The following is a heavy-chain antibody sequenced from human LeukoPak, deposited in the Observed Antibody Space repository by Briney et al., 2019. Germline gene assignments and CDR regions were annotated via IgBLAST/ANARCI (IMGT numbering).Heavy chain of an antibody. J-gene: IGHJ4*02. CDR3: ARLALAAAGTVDY. CDR1: GGSFSGYY. Sequence: PSETLSLTCAVYGGSFSGYYWSWIRQPPGKGLEWTGEINHSGSTNYNPSLKSRVTISVDTSKNQFSLKLSSVAAADTAVYYCARLALAAAGTVDYWGQGTLVTVSS. D-gene: IGHD6-13*01. CDR2: INHSGST. V-gene: IGHV4-34*01.